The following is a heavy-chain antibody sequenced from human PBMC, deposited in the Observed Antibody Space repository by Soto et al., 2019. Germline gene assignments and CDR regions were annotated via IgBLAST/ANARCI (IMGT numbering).Heavy chain of an antibody. J-gene: IGHJ6*02. CDR2: ISGSGGST. D-gene: IGHD2-2*01. Sequence: GGSLRLSCAASGFTFSSYAMSWVRQAPGKGLEWVSAISGSGGSTYYADSVKGRFTISRDNSKNTLYLQMNSLRAEDTAVYYCAKQTLGYCSSTSCYEDYYYGMDVWGQGTTVTVSS. V-gene: IGHV3-23*01. CDR1: GFTFSSYA. CDR3: AKQTLGYCSSTSCYEDYYYGMDV.